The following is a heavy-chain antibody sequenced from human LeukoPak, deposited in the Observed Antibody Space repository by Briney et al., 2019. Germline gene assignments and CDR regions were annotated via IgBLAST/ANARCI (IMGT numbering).Heavy chain of an antibody. J-gene: IGHJ6*02. CDR1: GGSISSGDYY. Sequence: SETLSLTCTVSGGSISSGDYYWSWIRQPPGTGLEWIGYIYHSGSTYYNPSLKSRVTISVDRSKNQFSLKLSSVTAADTAVYYCARAARGYYYYGMDVWGQGTTVTVSS. CDR3: ARAARGYYYYGMDV. V-gene: IGHV4-30-2*01. CDR2: IYHSGST.